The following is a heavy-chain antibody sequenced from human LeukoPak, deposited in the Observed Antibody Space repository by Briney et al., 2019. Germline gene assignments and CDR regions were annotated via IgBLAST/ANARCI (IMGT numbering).Heavy chain of an antibody. CDR1: GFTFSSYA. D-gene: IGHD3-3*01. J-gene: IGHJ6*02. Sequence: GGSLRLSCAASGFTFSSYAMSWVRQAPGKGLEWVSAIDGSGGNTYYADSVKGRFTISRDNSKNTLYLLMNSLRAEDTAVYYCAREYYDFWSGYPYGMDVWGQGTTVTVSS. CDR3: AREYYDFWSGYPYGMDV. CDR2: IDGSGGNT. V-gene: IGHV3-23*01.